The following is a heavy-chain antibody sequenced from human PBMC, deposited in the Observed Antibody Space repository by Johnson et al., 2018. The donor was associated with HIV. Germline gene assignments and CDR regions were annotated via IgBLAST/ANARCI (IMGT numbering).Heavy chain of an antibody. CDR3: AKRNYGSGGNAFDI. J-gene: IGHJ3*02. D-gene: IGHD3-10*01. CDR2: ISGSGGST. V-gene: IGHV3-23*04. Sequence: QLVESGGGLVQPGRSLRLSCAASGFTFDDYAMHWVRQAPGKGLEWVSGISGSGGSTYYADSVKGRFTISRDTSKNTLYLQMNSLRAEDTAVYYCAKRNYGSGGNAFDIWGQGTMVTVSS. CDR1: GFTFDDYA.